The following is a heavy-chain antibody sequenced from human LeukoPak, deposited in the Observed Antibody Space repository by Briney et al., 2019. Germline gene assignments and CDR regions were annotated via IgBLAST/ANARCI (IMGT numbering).Heavy chain of an antibody. CDR1: GFTFSNYA. D-gene: IGHD1-1*01. CDR3: ARINQRTLGAFDI. J-gene: IGHJ3*02. Sequence: GGSLRLSCAASGFTFSNYAISWVRQAPGKGLEWVSVISGRAPTTYYADSVKGRFTISRDNDQNTVYLQMNTLRVEDTAIYFCARINQRTLGAFDIWGQGTMVTVSS. CDR2: ISGRAPTT. V-gene: IGHV3-23*01.